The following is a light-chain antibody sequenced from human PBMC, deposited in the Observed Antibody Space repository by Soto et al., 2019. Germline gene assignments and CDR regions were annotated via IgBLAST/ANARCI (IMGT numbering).Light chain of an antibody. CDR1: QTVSGSY. Sequence: NVLTQSPGTLSLSPGESATLSCRASQTVSGSYVAWYQQKTGQTPRIVIYGESSRATGIPDRLSGSGSGTDFNLTISRLEPEDFAVYFCQXYNNWPITCGQGTRLEIK. J-gene: IGKJ5*01. CDR3: QXYNNWPIT. V-gene: IGKV3-20*01. CDR2: GES.